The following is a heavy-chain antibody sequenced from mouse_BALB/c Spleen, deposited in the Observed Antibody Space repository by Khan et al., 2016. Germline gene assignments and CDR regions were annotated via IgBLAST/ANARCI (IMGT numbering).Heavy chain of an antibody. CDR1: GFTFSDYY. CDR2: ISDGGSYT. Sequence: EVGLVESGGGLVKPGGSLKLSCAASGFTFSDYYMYWVRQTPEKRLEWVATISDGGSYTYYPDSVKGRFTISRDNAKNNLYLQMSSRKSEDTAMYYCARDRSWYFDVWGAGTTVTVSS. V-gene: IGHV5-4*02. J-gene: IGHJ1*01. CDR3: ARDRSWYFDV.